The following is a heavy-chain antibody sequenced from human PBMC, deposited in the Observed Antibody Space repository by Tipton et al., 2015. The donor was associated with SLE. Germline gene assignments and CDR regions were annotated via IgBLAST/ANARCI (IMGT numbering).Heavy chain of an antibody. CDR2: IYYSGTA. CDR3: ARHVDPTDYDYYAVDV. Sequence: TLSLTCSVSGGSISHFYWSWIRQPPGKGLEWIAYIYYSGTADYSPSLKSRVTISLATSMNQFSLKLNSVTAADTAVYYCARHVDPTDYDYYAVDVWGRGTTVTVSS. CDR1: GGSISHFY. J-gene: IGHJ6*02. V-gene: IGHV4-59*08.